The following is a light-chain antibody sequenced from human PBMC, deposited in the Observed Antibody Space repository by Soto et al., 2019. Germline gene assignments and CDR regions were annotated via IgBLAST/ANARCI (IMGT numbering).Light chain of an antibody. CDR2: GAS. CDR1: QSVSSSY. CDR3: QQYGDSHLT. J-gene: IGKJ4*01. Sequence: EIVLTQSPGTLSLPPGERVTLSCRASQSVSSSYLAWYQQKPGQAPRLLIYGASSRATGIPDRFSGSGSGTYFTLSIGRLEPEDFALYYWQQYGDSHLTFGGGTKVEIK. V-gene: IGKV3-20*01.